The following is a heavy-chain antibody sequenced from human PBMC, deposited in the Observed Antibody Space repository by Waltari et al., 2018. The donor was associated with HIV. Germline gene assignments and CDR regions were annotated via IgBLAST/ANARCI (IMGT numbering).Heavy chain of an antibody. CDR3: ARDGNVLAGGYNWFDP. J-gene: IGHJ5*02. CDR1: GFIFDDYG. D-gene: IGHD1-1*01. Sequence: EVQLVESGGRVVRPGGSLRLSCAASGFIFDDYGLFWVRQAPGKGLEWSSGIGGGGDTTRYGDSVKGRFTISRDNAKSSLYLQMNSLRVEDTALYYCARDGNVLAGGYNWFDPWGQGTLVIVSS. V-gene: IGHV3-20*04. CDR2: IGGGGDTT.